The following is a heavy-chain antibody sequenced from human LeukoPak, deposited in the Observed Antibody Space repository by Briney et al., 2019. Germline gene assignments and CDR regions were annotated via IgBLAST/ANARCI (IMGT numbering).Heavy chain of an antibody. Sequence: GGSLRLSCAASGFTFSSYAMSWVRQAPGKGLEWVSAISGSGGSTYYADSVKGRFTISRDSSKNTLYLQMSSLRAEDTAVYYCAKDPAYSTVTLFDYWGQGTLVTVSS. CDR3: AKDPAYSTVTLFDY. CDR2: ISGSGGST. V-gene: IGHV3-23*01. D-gene: IGHD4-17*01. CDR1: GFTFSSYA. J-gene: IGHJ4*02.